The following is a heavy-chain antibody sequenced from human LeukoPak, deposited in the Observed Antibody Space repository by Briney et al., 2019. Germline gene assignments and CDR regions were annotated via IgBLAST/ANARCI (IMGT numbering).Heavy chain of an antibody. Sequence: SVKVSCKASGYTFTGYYMHWVRQAPGQGLEWMGGIIPIFGTANYAQKFQGRVTITADESTSTAYMELSSLRSEDTAVYYCARGLPDDSSGYSDWGQGTLVTVSS. CDR1: GYTFTGYY. V-gene: IGHV1-69*13. CDR3: ARGLPDDSSGYSD. CDR2: IIPIFGTA. D-gene: IGHD3-22*01. J-gene: IGHJ4*02.